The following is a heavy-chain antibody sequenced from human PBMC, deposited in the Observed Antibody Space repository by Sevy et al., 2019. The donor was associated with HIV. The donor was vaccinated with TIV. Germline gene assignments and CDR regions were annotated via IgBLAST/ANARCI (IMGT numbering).Heavy chain of an antibody. V-gene: IGHV3-11*01. CDR1: IFTFSDYY. J-gene: IGHJ4*02. CDR2: ISSGGSHI. CDR3: ARVRYNYGSYYFDY. D-gene: IGHD5-18*01. Sequence: GGSLRLSCAASIFTFSDYYMTLIRQAPGKGLECVSHISSGGSHIHYADSVKGRFTISRDNAKKSLYLQMNSLTAEDTAVYYCARVRYNYGSYYFDYWGQGTLVTVSS.